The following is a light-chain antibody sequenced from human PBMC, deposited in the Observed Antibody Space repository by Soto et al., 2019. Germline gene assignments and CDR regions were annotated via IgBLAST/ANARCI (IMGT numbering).Light chain of an antibody. Sequence: EMVLTQSPGTLSLSPGARATLSCRASQNLGSGYLAWYQQKPGQAPRILIYAASSRATGIPDRFSGSGSGTDFTLSISRLEPEDFAVYYCQQYDTSPRTFGQGTKVDIK. V-gene: IGKV3-20*01. CDR2: AAS. J-gene: IGKJ1*01. CDR1: QNLGSGY. CDR3: QQYDTSPRT.